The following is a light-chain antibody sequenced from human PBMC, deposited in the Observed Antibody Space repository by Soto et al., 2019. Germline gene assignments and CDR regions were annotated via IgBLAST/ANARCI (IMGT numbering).Light chain of an antibody. Sequence: EIVLTQSPGTLSLSPGERATLSCRASQSVSSSSLAWYQQKRGQAPRLLIHGASNRATGIPDRFSGSGSGTDFTLTISRLEPEDFAVYYCQQHANWPLTFGGGTKVDI. CDR3: QQHANWPLT. J-gene: IGKJ4*01. CDR1: QSVSSSS. CDR2: GAS. V-gene: IGKV3-20*01.